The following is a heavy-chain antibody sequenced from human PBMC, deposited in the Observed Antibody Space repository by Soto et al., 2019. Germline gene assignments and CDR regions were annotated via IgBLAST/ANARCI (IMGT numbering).Heavy chain of an antibody. CDR1: GSISTTTP. CDR2: ISGRGTNT. J-gene: IGHJ4*02. Sequence: VQLLESGGGLVQPGGSLRLSCAASGSISTTTPLSWVRQAPGKGLEWVSTISGRGTNTYYADSVKGRFIISRDNLKNTVTLQMNGLGVEDTAIYYCATSFRYFDNWGQGTRVTVSS. V-gene: IGHV3-23*01. CDR3: ATSFRYFDN.